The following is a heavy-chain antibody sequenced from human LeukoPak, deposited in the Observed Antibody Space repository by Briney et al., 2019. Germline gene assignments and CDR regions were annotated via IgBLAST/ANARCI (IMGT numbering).Heavy chain of an antibody. CDR3: ARVMAPSGVADY. CDR1: GGSFSGYY. V-gene: IGHV4-34*01. Sequence: PSETLSLTCAVYGGSFSGYYWSWTRRPPGKGLEWIGEINHSGSTNYNPSLKSRVTVSVDTSKNQFSLKLSSVTAADTAVYYCARVMAPSGVADYWGQGTLVTVSS. J-gene: IGHJ4*02. CDR2: INHSGST. D-gene: IGHD2-8*01.